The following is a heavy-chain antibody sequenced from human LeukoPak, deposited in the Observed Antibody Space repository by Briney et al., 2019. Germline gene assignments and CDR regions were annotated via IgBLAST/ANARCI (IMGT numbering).Heavy chain of an antibody. J-gene: IGHJ4*02. V-gene: IGHV3-7*01. D-gene: IGHD3-22*01. CDR2: IKQDGSEK. CDR3: ARGGYYDMFDY. CDR1: GLTFSSYW. Sequence: TGGSLRLSCAASGLTFSSYWMSWVRQAPGKGLEWVANIKQDGSEKYYVDSVKGRFTISRDNAKNSLYLQMNSLRAEDTAVYYCARGGYYDMFDYWGQGTLVTVSS.